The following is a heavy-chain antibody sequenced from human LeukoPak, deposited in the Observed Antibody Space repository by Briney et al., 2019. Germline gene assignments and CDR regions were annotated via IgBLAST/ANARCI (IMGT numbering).Heavy chain of an antibody. CDR1: GFTFSTYA. CDR3: AKSGSTSWYLDY. D-gene: IGHD6-13*01. V-gene: IGHV3-23*01. J-gene: IGHJ4*02. CDR2: ISGSGDNNDNT. Sequence: PGGSLRLSCAASGFTFSTYAMSWVRQAPGKGLEWVSTISGSGDNNDNTYYADSVKGQFTISRDNSKNTLYLQTSSLRAEDAAVYYCAKSGSTSWYLDYWGQGTLVTVSS.